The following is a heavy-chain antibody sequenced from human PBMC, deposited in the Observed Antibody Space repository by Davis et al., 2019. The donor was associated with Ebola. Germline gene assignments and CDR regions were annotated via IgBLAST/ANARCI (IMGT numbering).Heavy chain of an antibody. V-gene: IGHV1-69*04. J-gene: IGHJ4*02. CDR1: GGTFSSYA. D-gene: IGHD6-19*01. Sequence: SVKVSCKASGGTFSSYAISWVRQAPGQGLEWMGRIIPILGIANYAQKFQGRVTITADESTSTAYMELSSLRSEDTAVYYCARDGNQWLGPNGYWGQGTLVTVSS. CDR3: ARDGNQWLGPNGY. CDR2: IIPILGIA.